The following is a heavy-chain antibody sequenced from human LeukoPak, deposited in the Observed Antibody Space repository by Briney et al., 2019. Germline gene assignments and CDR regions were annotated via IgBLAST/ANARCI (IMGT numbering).Heavy chain of an antibody. Sequence: PGGSLRLSCAASGFTFSSYAMHWVRQAPGKGLEWVAVISYDGSNKYYADSVKGRFTISRDNSKNTLYLQMNSLRAEDTAVYYCARDEASMVTLYYFDYWGQGTLVTVSS. V-gene: IGHV3-30*04. D-gene: IGHD5-18*01. CDR3: ARDEASMVTLYYFDY. CDR1: GFTFSSYA. J-gene: IGHJ4*02. CDR2: ISYDGSNK.